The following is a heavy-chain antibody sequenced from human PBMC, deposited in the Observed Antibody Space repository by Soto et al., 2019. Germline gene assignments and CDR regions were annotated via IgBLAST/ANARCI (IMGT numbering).Heavy chain of an antibody. CDR3: ARVGGSGSVYYGVDV. D-gene: IGHD3-10*01. J-gene: IGHJ6*02. V-gene: IGHV4-31*03. CDR2: IYDSGSS. CDR1: GGSISSGGYY. Sequence: SETLSLTCTVSGGSISSGGYYWSWIRQHPGKGLEWIGYIYDSGSSYYNPSLKSRVTISVDTPKNQFSLKLSSVTAADTAAYYCARVGGSGSVYYGVDVWGQGTTVTVSS.